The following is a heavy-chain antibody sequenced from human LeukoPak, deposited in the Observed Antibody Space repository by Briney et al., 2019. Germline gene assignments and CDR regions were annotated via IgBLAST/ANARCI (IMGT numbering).Heavy chain of an antibody. J-gene: IGHJ4*02. D-gene: IGHD3-16*01. CDR1: GYTFTSYD. CDR2: KNPNSGNT. Sequence: GASVKVSCTASGYTFTSYDINWVRQATGKGLEWMGWKNPNSGNTGYAQKFQGRVTMTRNTSISTAYMELSSLRSEDTAVYYCARRKLWGFGYFDYWGQGTLVTVSS. CDR3: ARRKLWGFGYFDY. V-gene: IGHV1-8*01.